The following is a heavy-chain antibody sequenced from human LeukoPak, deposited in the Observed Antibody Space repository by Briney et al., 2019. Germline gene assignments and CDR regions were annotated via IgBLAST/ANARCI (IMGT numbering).Heavy chain of an antibody. CDR2: LSYDGRKK. D-gene: IGHD1-14*01. V-gene: IGHV3-30*04. J-gene: IGHJ4*02. CDR3: AKATGYLL. CDR1: GFIFSSYA. Sequence: GGSLRLSCTASGFIFSSYAMHWVRQAPGKGLEWVAGLSYDGRKKDYSNSVKGRFSISRDNSENTLYLQMNSLRAEDTAVYYCAKATGYLLWGQGTLVIVSS.